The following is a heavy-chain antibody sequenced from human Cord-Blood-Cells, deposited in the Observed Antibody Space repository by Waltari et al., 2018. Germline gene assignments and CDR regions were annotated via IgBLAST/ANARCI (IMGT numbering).Heavy chain of an antibody. CDR2: ISYDGSNK. CDR1: GFTFSSYA. Sequence: QVQLVESGGGVVQPGRSLRLSCAASGFTFSSYAMHWVRQAPGKGLECVAVISYDGSNKYYADTVKGRFTISRDNSKNTLYLQMNSLRAEDTAVYYCARGSIAARLDYWGQGTLVTVSS. CDR3: ARGSIAARLDY. D-gene: IGHD6-6*01. J-gene: IGHJ4*02. V-gene: IGHV3-30-3*01.